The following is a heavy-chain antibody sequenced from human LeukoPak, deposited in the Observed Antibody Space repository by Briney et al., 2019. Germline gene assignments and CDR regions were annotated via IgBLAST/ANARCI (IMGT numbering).Heavy chain of an antibody. CDR2: ISYDGSNK. Sequence: GGSLRLSCAASGFTFSSYAMHWVRQAPGKGLEWVAVISYDGSNKYYADSVKGRFTISRDKSTNTLYLQMNSLRAEDTSVYYCAKDQDYGSGSYYNDYWGQGTLVTVSS. CDR3: AKDQDYGSGSYYNDY. V-gene: IGHV3-30-3*01. CDR1: GFTFSSYA. J-gene: IGHJ4*02. D-gene: IGHD3-10*01.